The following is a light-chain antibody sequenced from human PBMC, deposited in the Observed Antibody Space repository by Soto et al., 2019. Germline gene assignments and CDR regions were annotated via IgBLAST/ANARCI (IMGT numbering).Light chain of an antibody. Sequence: IVLTQSPGTLSLFPGERATLSFRASQTISSSFLTWYQQKPGQAPRPLIYRASRRAPGIPERFSGSGSWTDFTLTISRLEPEDFAVYYCHQFGSSPLDTFGPGTKVEIK. CDR2: RAS. CDR3: HQFGSSPLDT. V-gene: IGKV3-20*01. J-gene: IGKJ3*01. CDR1: QTISSSF.